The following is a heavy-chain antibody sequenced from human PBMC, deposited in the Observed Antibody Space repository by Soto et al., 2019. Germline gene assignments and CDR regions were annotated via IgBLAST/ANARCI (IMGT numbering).Heavy chain of an antibody. CDR1: GYSFTSHW. CDR3: ARGDRYYDYSDGMDV. J-gene: IGHJ6*02. V-gene: IGHV5-51*03. Sequence: EVQLVQSGAEVKKPGESLKISCKGSGYSFTSHWIGWVRQMPGKGLEWMGIIYPGDSDTRYSPSFQGQVTISADKSISPAYLQWSSLKASETAMYYCARGDRYYDYSDGMDVWGQGTTVTVSS. D-gene: IGHD3-16*01. CDR2: IYPGDSDT.